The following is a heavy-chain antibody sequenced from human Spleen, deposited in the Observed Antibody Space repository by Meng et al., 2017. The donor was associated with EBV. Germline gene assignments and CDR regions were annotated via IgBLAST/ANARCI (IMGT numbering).Heavy chain of an antibody. CDR2: INADNGDT. CDR3: ARDLSVYASGWY. V-gene: IGHV1-3*01. J-gene: IGHJ4*02. Sequence: QVQLVASGAEGMQPGPSVKVYCKASGYTFTTYAMHWVRQAPGQRLEWMGWINADNGDTKYSQKFQGRVTITRDTSASTAYMELSSLRSEDTAVYYCARDLSVYASGWYWGQGTLVTVSS. D-gene: IGHD6-19*01. CDR1: GYTFTTYA.